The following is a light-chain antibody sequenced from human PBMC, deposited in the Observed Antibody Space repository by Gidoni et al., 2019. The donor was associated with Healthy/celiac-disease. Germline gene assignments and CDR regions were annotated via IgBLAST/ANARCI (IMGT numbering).Light chain of an antibody. CDR2: DAS. CDR3: QQRSNWTPHT. Sequence: IVLTQSPATLSLTPGERATLSCSASQSVSSYLAWYQQKPGQAPRLLIYDASNRATSIPARFSGSGSGTDFILTISSIEPEDFAVYYCQQRSNWTPHTFGGGTKVEIK. J-gene: IGKJ4*01. V-gene: IGKV3-11*01. CDR1: QSVSSY.